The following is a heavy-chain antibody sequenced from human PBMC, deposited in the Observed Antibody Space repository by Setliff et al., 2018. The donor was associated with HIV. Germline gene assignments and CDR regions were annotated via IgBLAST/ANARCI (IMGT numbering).Heavy chain of an antibody. V-gene: IGHV3-7*03. CDR3: ASSRPPDDSSGFLDH. Sequence: GGSLRLSCTASGFTFSNYWMSWVRQAPEKGLEWVAIIKGDGSDNRYADSAKGRFTISRDNAKNSLYLQMNSLRAEDTAIYYCASSRPPDDSSGFLDHWGQGTLVTVSS. CDR2: IKGDGSDN. D-gene: IGHD3-22*01. J-gene: IGHJ4*02. CDR1: GFTFSNYW.